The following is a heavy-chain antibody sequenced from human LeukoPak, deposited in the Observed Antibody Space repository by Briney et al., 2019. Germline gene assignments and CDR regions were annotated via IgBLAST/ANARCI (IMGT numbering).Heavy chain of an antibody. V-gene: IGHV4-4*07. D-gene: IGHD5-12*01. J-gene: IGHJ3*02. Sequence: SETLSLTCTVSGGSISSYYWSWIRQPAGKGLEWIGRIYTSGSTSYNPSLKSRVTISVDTSKNQFSLKLSSVTAADTAVYYCARGDIVATIGAFDIWGQGTMVTVSS. CDR1: GGSISSYY. CDR2: IYTSGST. CDR3: ARGDIVATIGAFDI.